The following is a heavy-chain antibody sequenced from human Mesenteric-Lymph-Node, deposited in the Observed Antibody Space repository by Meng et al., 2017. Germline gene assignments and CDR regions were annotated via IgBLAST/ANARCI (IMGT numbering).Heavy chain of an antibody. CDR2: IIPIFGTA. CDR1: GGTFSSYA. CDR3: ASSTYYYDRSGYSNSGGPGGQFDY. J-gene: IGHJ4*02. V-gene: IGHV1-69*13. D-gene: IGHD3-22*01. Sequence: SVKVSCKASGGTFSSYAISWVRQAPGQGLEWMGGIIPIFGTANYAQKFQGRVTITADESTSTAYMELRSLRSEDTAVYYCASSTYYYDRSGYSNSGGPGGQFDYWGQGTLVTVSS.